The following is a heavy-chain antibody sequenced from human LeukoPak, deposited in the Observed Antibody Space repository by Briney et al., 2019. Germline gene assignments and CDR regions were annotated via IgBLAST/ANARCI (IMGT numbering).Heavy chain of an antibody. CDR1: GFTFSSYG. CDR2: IRYDGSNK. V-gene: IGHV3-30*02. D-gene: IGHD3-10*01. J-gene: IGHJ4*02. CDR3: ARDRFGELLPHYFDY. Sequence: GGSLRLSCAASGFTFSSYGMHWVRQAPGKGLEWVAFIRYDGSNKYYADSVKGRFTISRDNSKNTLYLQMNSLRAEDTAVYYCARDRFGELLPHYFDYWGQGTLVTVSS.